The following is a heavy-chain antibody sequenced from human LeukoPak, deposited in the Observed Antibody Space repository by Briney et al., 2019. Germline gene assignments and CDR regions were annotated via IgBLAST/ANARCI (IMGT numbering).Heavy chain of an antibody. D-gene: IGHD2-15*01. J-gene: IGHJ4*02. Sequence: ASVKVFCKVSGDTLTGLSMHWVRQAPGTGLEWMGGFDPEDGETIYAQKFQGRVTMTEDTSTDTAYMELSSLRSEDTAVYYCATEVDCVGDSCYRFDYWGQGTLVTVSS. CDR1: GDTLTGLS. V-gene: IGHV1-24*01. CDR2: FDPEDGET. CDR3: ATEVDCVGDSCYRFDY.